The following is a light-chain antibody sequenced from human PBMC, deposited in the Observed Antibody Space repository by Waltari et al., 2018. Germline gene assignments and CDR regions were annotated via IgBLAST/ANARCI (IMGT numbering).Light chain of an antibody. V-gene: IGLV4-69*01. CDR1: SGHTTFA. CDR3: QTWGTGINWV. CDR2: ISSDGTH. Sequence: QVALTQSPSVSASLGASVRLTCTLSSGHTTFAVAWHTLRPGRGPLFLMKISSDGTHSRGDGVPDRFSGSTSGAERFLTISNVQSEDEAVYVCQTWGTGINWVFGGGTEVTV. J-gene: IGLJ3*02.